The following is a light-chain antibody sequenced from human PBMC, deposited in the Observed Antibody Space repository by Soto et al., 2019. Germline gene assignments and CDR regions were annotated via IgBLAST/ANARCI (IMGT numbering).Light chain of an antibody. CDR2: EVS. Sequence: QSVLTPPASVSGSPGQSITIPCTGTSSEVGSYNLVSWYQQHPGKAPKLMIYEVSKRPSGVSNRFSGSKSGNTASLTISGLQAEDEADYYCCSYAGSSTLGVFGTGTKVTVL. CDR3: CSYAGSSTLGV. J-gene: IGLJ1*01. V-gene: IGLV2-23*02. CDR1: SSEVGSYNL.